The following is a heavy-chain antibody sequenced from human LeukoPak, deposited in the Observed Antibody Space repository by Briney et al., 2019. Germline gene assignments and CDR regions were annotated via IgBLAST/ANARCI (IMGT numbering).Heavy chain of an antibody. CDR2: LTPHSGNT. D-gene: IGHD3-10*01. Sequence: QGLEWMGWLTPHSGNTGYALKFQGRVTMTRNTSISTAYMELSSLRSDDTAVYYCARRIISDYWGREAWSPSPQ. J-gene: IGHJ4*02. V-gene: IGHV1-8*01. CDR3: ARRIISDY.